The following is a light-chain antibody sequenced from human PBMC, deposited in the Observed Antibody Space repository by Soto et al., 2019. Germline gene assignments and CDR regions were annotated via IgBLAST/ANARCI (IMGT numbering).Light chain of an antibody. Sequence: LNQSPSSLSANVGDRVTITCRASQGISSHLAWYQQKPGKAPKLLIYAASTLQTGVPSRFSGGGSGTDFTLTLSSLQPEDFATYYCQQVNSFLSTFCHRTLLEIK. J-gene: IGKJ5*01. CDR3: QQVNSFLST. V-gene: IGKV1-9*01. CDR1: QGISSH. CDR2: AAS.